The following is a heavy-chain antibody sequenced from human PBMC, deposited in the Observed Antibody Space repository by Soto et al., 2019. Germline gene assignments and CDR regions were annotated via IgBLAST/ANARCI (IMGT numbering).Heavy chain of an antibody. CDR3: AKDEVAGTDPPNRPWDNYYYYYGMDV. J-gene: IGHJ6*02. CDR1: GFTFSSYG. CDR2: ISYDGSNK. V-gene: IGHV3-30*18. D-gene: IGHD6-19*01. Sequence: QVQLVESGGGVVQPGRSLRLSCAASGFTFSSYGMHWVRQAPGKGLEWVAVISYDGSNKYYADSVKGRFTISRDNSKNTLYLQMNSLRAEDTAVYYCAKDEVAGTDPPNRPWDNYYYYYGMDVWGQGTTVTVSS.